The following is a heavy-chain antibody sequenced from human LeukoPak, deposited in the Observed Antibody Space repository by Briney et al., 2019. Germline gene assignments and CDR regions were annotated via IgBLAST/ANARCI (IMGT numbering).Heavy chain of an antibody. V-gene: IGHV3-21*01. J-gene: IGHJ6*02. Sequence: GGSLRLSCAASGFTFSSYSMNWVRQAPGKGLEWVSSISSSSSYIYYADSVKGRFTISRDNAKNSLYLQMNSLRAEDTAVYYCASGFFSSSSYGMDVWGQGTTVTVSS. CDR3: ASGFFSSSSYGMDV. CDR1: GFTFSSYS. CDR2: ISSSSSYI. D-gene: IGHD6-6*01.